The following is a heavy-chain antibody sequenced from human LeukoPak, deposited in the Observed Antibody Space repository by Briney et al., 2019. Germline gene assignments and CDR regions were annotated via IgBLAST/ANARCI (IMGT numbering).Heavy chain of an antibody. J-gene: IGHJ4*02. CDR3: ATDLGFGGVPAAPNY. V-gene: IGHV3-30*04. D-gene: IGHD2-2*01. CDR2: ISYDENNK. CDR1: GCTFSTCS. Sequence: RFSCAASGCTFSTCSRYWLRQAAEKRLEWVAVISYDENNKHYADFEKRRFTISRDNSHHTLYVQMNSLRADDTAVYYCATDLGFGGVPAAPNYWGQATMVTVSS.